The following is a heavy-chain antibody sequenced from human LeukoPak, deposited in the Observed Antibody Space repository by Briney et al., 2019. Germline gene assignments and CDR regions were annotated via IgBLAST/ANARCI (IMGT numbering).Heavy chain of an antibody. J-gene: IGHJ4*02. V-gene: IGHV5-51*01. CDR3: ARQKYYYGSGSRHPFDY. CDR1: GYSFTSYW. CDR2: IYPGDSDT. Sequence: GESLKISCKGSGYSFTSYWIGWERQMPGKGLEWMGIIYPGDSDTRYSPSFQGQVTISADKSISTAYLQWSSLKASVTAMYYCARQKYYYGSGSRHPFDYWGQGTLVTVTS. D-gene: IGHD3-10*01.